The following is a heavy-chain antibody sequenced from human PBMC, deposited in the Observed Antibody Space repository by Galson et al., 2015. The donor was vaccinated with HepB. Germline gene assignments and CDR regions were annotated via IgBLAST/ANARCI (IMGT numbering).Heavy chain of an antibody. V-gene: IGHV3-74*01. D-gene: IGHD3-9*01. CDR3: ANLKTYYDILTGYPHRDY. Sequence: SLRLSCAASGFSFSRYWMHWVRQAPGKGLVWVSRINGDGRTTSYADSVKGRFTISRDNAKNPLYLQMNSLRAEDTAVYYCANLKTYYDILTGYPHRDYWGQGILVTVSS. J-gene: IGHJ4*02. CDR1: GFSFSRYW. CDR2: INGDGRTT.